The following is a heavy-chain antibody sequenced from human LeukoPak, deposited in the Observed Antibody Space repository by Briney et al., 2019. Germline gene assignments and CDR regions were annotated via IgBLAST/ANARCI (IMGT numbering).Heavy chain of an antibody. CDR1: GFVFSTYS. J-gene: IGHJ4*02. Sequence: GSLRLSCAASGFVFSTYSMNWVRQAPGKGLEWVSSISRGDNYIFYADSVKGRFTISRDNAKNSVYLQMNSLRAEDTAVYYCARGGGDYYGSDYWGQGKLVTVSS. V-gene: IGHV3-21*01. CDR2: ISRGDNYI. D-gene: IGHD3-10*01. CDR3: ARGGGDYYGSDY.